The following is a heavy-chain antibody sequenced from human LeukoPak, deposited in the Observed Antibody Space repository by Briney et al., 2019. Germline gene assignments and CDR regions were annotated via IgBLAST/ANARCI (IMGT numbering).Heavy chain of an antibody. CDR1: GGSISSGSYY. J-gene: IGHJ6*03. V-gene: IGHV4-61*02. CDR3: ARVRGVVGRTYYYYYYMDV. CDR2: IYTSGST. D-gene: IGHD3-10*01. Sequence: SETLSLTCTVSGGSISSGSYYWSWIRQPAGKGLEWIGRIYTSGSTNYNPSLKSRVTISVDTSKNQFSLKLSSVTAADTAEYYCARVRGVVGRTYYYYYYMDVWGKGTTVTISS.